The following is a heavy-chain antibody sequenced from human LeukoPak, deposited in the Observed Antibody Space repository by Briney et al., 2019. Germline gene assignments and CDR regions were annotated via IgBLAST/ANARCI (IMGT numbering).Heavy chain of an antibody. CDR3: ARWGGGSCYDY. Sequence: PGGTLRLSCAASGFTFSNHWMSWVRQAPGTGLEWVANIKHDGSDKYYVDSVKGRFTISRDNAKNSLYLQMNSLRDEDTAVYVCARWGGGSCYDYWGQGTLVAVSS. CDR2: IKHDGSDK. CDR1: GFTFSNHW. J-gene: IGHJ4*02. D-gene: IGHD2-15*01. V-gene: IGHV3-7*04.